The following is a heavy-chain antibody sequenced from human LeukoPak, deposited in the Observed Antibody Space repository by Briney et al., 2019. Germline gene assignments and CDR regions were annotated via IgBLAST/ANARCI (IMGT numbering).Heavy chain of an antibody. CDR3: ARDNPYLKDSSGYSHFDY. D-gene: IGHD3-22*01. J-gene: IGHJ4*02. CDR1: GFTFSSYA. Sequence: PPGGSLRLSCAASGFTFSSYAMSWVRQAPGKGLEWVSAISSSGSTIYYADSVKGRFTISRDNAKNSLYLQMNSLRAEDTAVYYCARDNPYLKDSSGYSHFDYWGQGTLVTVSS. CDR2: ISSSGSTI. V-gene: IGHV3-48*04.